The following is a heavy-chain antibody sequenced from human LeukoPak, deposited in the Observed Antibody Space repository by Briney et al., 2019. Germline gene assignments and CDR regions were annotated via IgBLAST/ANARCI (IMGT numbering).Heavy chain of an antibody. Sequence: ASVKVSCKASGYTFTSYYMHLVRQAPGQGLEWMGIINPSGGSTSYAQKFQGRVTMTRDTSTSTVYMELSSLRSEDTAVYYCARGVTMIVVVRLGDGFDIWGQGTMVTVSS. D-gene: IGHD3-22*01. CDR3: ARGVTMIVVVRLGDGFDI. V-gene: IGHV1-46*01. CDR2: INPSGGST. J-gene: IGHJ3*02. CDR1: GYTFTSYY.